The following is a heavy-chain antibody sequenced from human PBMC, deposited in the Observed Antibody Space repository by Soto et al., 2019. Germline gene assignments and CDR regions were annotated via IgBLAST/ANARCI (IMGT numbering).Heavy chain of an antibody. D-gene: IGHD2-2*01. CDR1: GGSISSYY. Sequence: SETLSLTCTVSGGSISSYYWSWIRQPPGKGLEWIGYIYYSGSTNYNPPLKSRVTISVDTSKNQFSLKLSSVTAVDTAVYFCARYCSSTTCHNWFDPWGQGTLVTVSS. J-gene: IGHJ5*02. V-gene: IGHV4-59*12. CDR2: IYYSGST. CDR3: ARYCSSTTCHNWFDP.